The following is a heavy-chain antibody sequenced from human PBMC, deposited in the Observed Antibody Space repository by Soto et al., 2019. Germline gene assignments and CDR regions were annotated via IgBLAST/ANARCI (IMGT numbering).Heavy chain of an antibody. V-gene: IGHV1-69*01. Sequence: QVQLVQSGAEVKKPGSSVKVSCKASGGTFSRYAISWVRQAPGQGLEWMGGIIPIFGTANYAQKFQGRVTITADESTSTAYMELSSLRSEDSAVYYCARRPRYYGSGSDKNWFDPWGQGTLVTVSS. D-gene: IGHD3-10*01. CDR1: GGTFSRYA. CDR3: ARRPRYYGSGSDKNWFDP. CDR2: IIPIFGTA. J-gene: IGHJ5*02.